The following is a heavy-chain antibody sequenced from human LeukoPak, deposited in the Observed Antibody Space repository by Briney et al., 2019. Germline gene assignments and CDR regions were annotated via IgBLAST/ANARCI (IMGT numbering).Heavy chain of an antibody. D-gene: IGHD4-17*01. Sequence: ASVKVSCKASGYTFSSYAMYWVRQAPGQGLEWMGWMNPNSGNTGYAQKFQGRVTMTRNTSISTAYMELSSLRSEDTAVYYCARGEHPGYGDAWGQGTLVTVSS. CDR3: ARGEHPGYGDA. CDR2: MNPNSGNT. V-gene: IGHV1-8*01. CDR1: GYTFSSYA. J-gene: IGHJ5*02.